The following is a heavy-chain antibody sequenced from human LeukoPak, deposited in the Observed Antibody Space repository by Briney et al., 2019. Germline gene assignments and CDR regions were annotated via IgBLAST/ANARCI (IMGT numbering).Heavy chain of an antibody. J-gene: IGHJ4*02. CDR1: GGSFSGYY. CDR2: ISHSGST. V-gene: IGHV4-34*01. D-gene: IGHD3-16*01. Sequence: SETLSLTCAVYGGSFSGYYWSWIRQPPGKGLEWIGEISHSGSTMYSTSLKSRVTISLDTSKNQFSLELSSVTAADTAVYYCARDDALLGETFFDYWGQGTLVTVSS. CDR3: ARDDALLGETFFDY.